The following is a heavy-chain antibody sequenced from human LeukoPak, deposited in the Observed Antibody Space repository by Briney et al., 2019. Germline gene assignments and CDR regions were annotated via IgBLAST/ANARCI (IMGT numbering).Heavy chain of an antibody. V-gene: IGHV3-23*01. CDR1: GFTFSSYA. Sequence: PGGSLRPSCAASGFTFSSYAMSWVRQAPGKGLEWVSAISGSGGSTYYADSVKGRFTISRDNSKNTLYLQMNSLRAEDTAVYYCAKEVGLLWFGDPSGYWGQGTLVIVSS. J-gene: IGHJ4*02. CDR2: ISGSGGST. D-gene: IGHD3-10*01. CDR3: AKEVGLLWFGDPSGY.